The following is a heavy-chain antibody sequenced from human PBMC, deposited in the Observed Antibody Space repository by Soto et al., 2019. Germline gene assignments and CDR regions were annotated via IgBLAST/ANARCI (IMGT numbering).Heavy chain of an antibody. CDR1: GDTFSNYA. Sequence: SVKVSCKVSGDTFSNYAISWVRQAPGQGLEWMGRIIPILGIANYAQKFQGRVTITADKSTSTAYMELSSLRSEDTAVYYCASRAPGTRSYSVWGQGTLVTVSS. CDR2: IIPILGIA. CDR3: ASRAPGTRSYSV. J-gene: IGHJ4*02. D-gene: IGHD3-10*01. V-gene: IGHV1-69*04.